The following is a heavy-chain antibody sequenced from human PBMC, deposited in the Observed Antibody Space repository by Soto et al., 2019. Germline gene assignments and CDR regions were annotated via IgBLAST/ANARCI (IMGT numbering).Heavy chain of an antibody. CDR1: GFTFSSYA. CDR2: ISGSGGST. Sequence: GASLRLSCAASGFTFSSYAMSWVRQAPGKGLEWVSAISGSGGSTYYADSVKGRFTISRDNSKNTLYLQMNSLRAEDTAVYYSAKDPASTLAANAFDIWGKGTMVTV. V-gene: IGHV3-23*01. J-gene: IGHJ3*02. CDR3: AKDPASTLAANAFDI. D-gene: IGHD2-15*01.